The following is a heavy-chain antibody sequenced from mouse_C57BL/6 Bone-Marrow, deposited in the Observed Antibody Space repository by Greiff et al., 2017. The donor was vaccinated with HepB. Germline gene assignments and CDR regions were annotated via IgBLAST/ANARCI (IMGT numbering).Heavy chain of an antibody. V-gene: IGHV1-75*01. CDR3: ASLIYDGYWYYFDY. J-gene: IGHJ2*01. CDR2: IFPGSGST. D-gene: IGHD2-3*01. Sequence: LQLQQSGPELVKPGASVKISCKASGYTFTDYYINWVKQRPGQGLEWIGWIFPGSGSTYYNEKFKGKATLTVDESSSTAYMLLSSLTSEDSAVYFCASLIYDGYWYYFDYWGQGTTLTVSS. CDR1: GYTFTDYY.